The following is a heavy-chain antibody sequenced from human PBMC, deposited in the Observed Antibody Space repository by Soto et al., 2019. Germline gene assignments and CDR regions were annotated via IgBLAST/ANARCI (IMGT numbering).Heavy chain of an antibody. CDR1: GFSLSTSGMC. CDR3: ARGYDSSGYYYPYYFDY. D-gene: IGHD3-22*01. V-gene: IGHV2-70*01. J-gene: IGHJ4*02. CDR2: IDWDDDK. Sequence: SVPTRENTTHTLTLTCTFSGFSLSTSGMCVSWIRQPPGKALEWLALIDWDDDKYYSTSLKTRLTISKDTSKNQVVLTMTNMDPVDTATYYCARGYDSSGYYYPYYFDYWGQGTLVTVSS.